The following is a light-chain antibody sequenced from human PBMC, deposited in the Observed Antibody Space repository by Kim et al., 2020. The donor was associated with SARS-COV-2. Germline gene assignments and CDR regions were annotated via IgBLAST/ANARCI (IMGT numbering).Light chain of an antibody. Sequence: VSPGLTASITCSGDKLGDKYACWYQQKPGQSPVLVIYQDSKRPSGIPERFSGSNSGNTATLTISGTQAMDEADYYCQAWDSSTDVVFGGGTQLTVL. CDR1: KLGDKY. CDR2: QDS. J-gene: IGLJ2*01. V-gene: IGLV3-1*01. CDR3: QAWDSSTDVV.